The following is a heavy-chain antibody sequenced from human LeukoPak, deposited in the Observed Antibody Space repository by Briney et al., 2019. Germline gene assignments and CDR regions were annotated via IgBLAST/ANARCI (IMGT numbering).Heavy chain of an antibody. V-gene: IGHV4-59*12. Sequence: GSLRLSCAASGFTFSDYYMSWIRQAPGKGLEWVGYIFYSGSTNYNPSLKSRVTISVDTSKNQFSLKLSSVTAADTAVYYCAREVCDYDILTGYPYYYYGMDVWGQGTTVSVSS. CDR3: AREVCDYDILTGYPYYYYGMDV. CDR1: GFTFSDYY. J-gene: IGHJ6*02. CDR2: IFYSGST. D-gene: IGHD3-9*01.